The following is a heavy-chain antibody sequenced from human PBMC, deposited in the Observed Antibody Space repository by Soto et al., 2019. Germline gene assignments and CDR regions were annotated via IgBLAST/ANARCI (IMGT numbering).Heavy chain of an antibody. CDR2: ISYDGSNK. V-gene: IGHV3-30*18. CDR1: GFTFSSYG. D-gene: IGHD1-20*01. Sequence: GGSLRLSCAASGFTFSSYGMHWVRQAPGKGLEWVAVISYDGSNKYYADSVKGRFTISRDNSKNTLYLQMNSLRAEDTAVYYCAKTAGPRINYYYGMDVWGQGTTVTVSS. CDR3: AKTAGPRINYYYGMDV. J-gene: IGHJ6*02.